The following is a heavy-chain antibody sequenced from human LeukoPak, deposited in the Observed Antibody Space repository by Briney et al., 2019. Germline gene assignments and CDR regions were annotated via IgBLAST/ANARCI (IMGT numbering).Heavy chain of an antibody. CDR1: GGTFSSYA. V-gene: IGHV1-69*13. CDR3: ARTERDYYDSSGYYQHTLDY. Sequence: SVKVSCKASGGTFSSYAISWVRQAPGQGLEWMGGIIPIFGTANYAQKFQGRVTITADESTSTAYMELSSLRSEDTAVHYCARTERDYYDSSGYYQHTLDYWGQGTLVTVSS. CDR2: IIPIFGTA. D-gene: IGHD3-22*01. J-gene: IGHJ4*02.